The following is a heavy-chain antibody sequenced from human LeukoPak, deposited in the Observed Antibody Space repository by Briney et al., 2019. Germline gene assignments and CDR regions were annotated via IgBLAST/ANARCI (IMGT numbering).Heavy chain of an antibody. CDR1: GFTFSGYA. D-gene: IGHD3-16*01. V-gene: IGHV3-30*14. J-gene: IGHJ4*02. Sequence: PGGSLRLSCAASGFTFSGYAMHWVRQAPGKGLECVAVISYDGSNKYYADSVKGRFTISRDNPKNTLYLQMNSLRAEDTAVYYCARDHRGGVHDYWGQGTLVTVSS. CDR2: ISYDGSNK. CDR3: ARDHRGGVHDY.